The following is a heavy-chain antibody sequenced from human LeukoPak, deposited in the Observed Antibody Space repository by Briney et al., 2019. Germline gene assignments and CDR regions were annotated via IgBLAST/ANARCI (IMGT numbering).Heavy chain of an antibody. CDR1: GFTFSSYW. CDR3: AWGGGLDV. J-gene: IGHJ6*02. V-gene: IGHV3-7*03. D-gene: IGHD3-16*01. Sequence: GGPLRLSCAASGFTFSSYWMNWARQAPGKGLEWVASINHNGNVNYYVDSVKGRFTISRDNAKNSLYLQMSNLRAEDTAVYFCAWGGGLDVWGQGATVTVSS. CDR2: INHNGNVN.